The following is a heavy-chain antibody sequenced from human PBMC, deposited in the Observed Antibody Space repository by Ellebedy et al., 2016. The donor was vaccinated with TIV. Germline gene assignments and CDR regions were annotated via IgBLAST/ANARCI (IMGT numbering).Heavy chain of an antibody. V-gene: IGHV3-7*03. CDR3: VTWGQSYGR. Sequence: PGGSLRLSCAASGFIISGAWMSWVRQAPGKGLEWVAHINADGSAEYYVDSVKGRFTISRDNAKRSLFLQMNSLRVDDTAVYYYVTWGQSYGRWGQGSLVTISS. CDR1: GFIISGAW. D-gene: IGHD3-16*01. J-gene: IGHJ4*02. CDR2: INADGSAE.